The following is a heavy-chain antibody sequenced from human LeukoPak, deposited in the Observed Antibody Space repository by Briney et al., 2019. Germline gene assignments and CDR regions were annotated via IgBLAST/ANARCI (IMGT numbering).Heavy chain of an antibody. CDR1: GLTFSSYN. CDR3: ARGLHAGDY. CDR2: ISSSSSYI. J-gene: IGHJ4*02. V-gene: IGHV3-21*01. Sequence: GGSLRLSCAASGLTFSSYNMNWVRQAPGKGLEWVSSISSSSSYIYYADSVKGRFTISRDNAKNSLYLQMNSLKAEDTALYYCARGLHAGDYWGQGTLVTVSS.